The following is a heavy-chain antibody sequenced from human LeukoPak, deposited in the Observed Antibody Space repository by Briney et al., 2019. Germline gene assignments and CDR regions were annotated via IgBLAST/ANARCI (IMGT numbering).Heavy chain of an antibody. CDR1: GFTFSSYW. J-gene: IGHJ4*02. V-gene: IGHV3-7*04. D-gene: IGHD3-16*01. CDR3: ARAYGGLIDY. CDR2: IKKDGSEK. Sequence: GGSLRLSCAASGFTFSSYWMSWVRQAPGKGLEWVANIKKDGSEKYYVDSVKGRFTISRDNAKNSLYLQMNSLSGDDTSMYFCARAYGGLIDYWGQGTLVTVSS.